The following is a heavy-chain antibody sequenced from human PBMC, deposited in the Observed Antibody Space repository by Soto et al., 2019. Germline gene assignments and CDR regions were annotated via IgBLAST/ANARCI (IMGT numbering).Heavy chain of an antibody. J-gene: IGHJ6*02. CDR3: AKDPRFKAFYYGMDV. CDR1: GFTFSSYG. CDR2: ISYDGSNK. V-gene: IGHV3-30*18. Sequence: QVQLVESGGGVVQPGRSLRLSCAASGFTFSSYGMHWVRQAPGKGLEWVAVISYDGSNKYYADSVKGRFTISRDNSKNTLYLQMNSLRAEDTAVYYCAKDPRFKAFYYGMDVWGQGTTLTVSS. D-gene: IGHD3-3*01.